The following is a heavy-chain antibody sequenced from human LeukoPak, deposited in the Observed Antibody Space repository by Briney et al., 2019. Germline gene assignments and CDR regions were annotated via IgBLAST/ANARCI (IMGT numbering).Heavy chain of an antibody. CDR1: GGTFSSYA. CDR2: IIPIFGTA. V-gene: IGHV1-69*05. J-gene: IGHJ4*02. Sequence: SVKVSCKASGGTFSSYAISWVRQAPGQGLEWMGGIIPIFGTANYAQKFQGRVTITTDEPTSTAYMELSSLRSEDTAVYYCARDRSGSYWRWDFDYWGQGTLVTVSS. D-gene: IGHD1-26*01. CDR3: ARDRSGSYWRWDFDY.